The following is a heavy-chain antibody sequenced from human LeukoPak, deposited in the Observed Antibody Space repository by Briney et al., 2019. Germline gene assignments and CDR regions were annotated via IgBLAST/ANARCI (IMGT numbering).Heavy chain of an antibody. Sequence: SETLSLTCAVYGGSFSGYYWSWIRQPPGKGLEWIGEINHSGSTNYNPSLKSRVTISVDTSKNQFSLKLSSVTAADTAVYYCARGRDSSGYSYHYYGMDVWGQGTTVTVSS. D-gene: IGHD3-22*01. CDR3: ARGRDSSGYSYHYYGMDV. CDR2: INHSGST. CDR1: GGSFSGYY. J-gene: IGHJ6*02. V-gene: IGHV4-34*01.